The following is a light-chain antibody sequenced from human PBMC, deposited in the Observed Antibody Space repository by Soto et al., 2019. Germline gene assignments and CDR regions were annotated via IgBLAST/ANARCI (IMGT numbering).Light chain of an antibody. J-gene: IGLJ2*01. CDR3: ATWDDSLNGVV. CDR1: SSNIGSNY. CDR2: SND. Sequence: QSVLAQPPSASGTPGQRVTISCSGSSSNIGSNYVYWYQQLPGTAPKLLIYSNDERPSGVPDRFSGSKSGTSASLAISGLQSDDEADYYCATWDDSLNGVVFGGGTNVTVL. V-gene: IGLV1-44*01.